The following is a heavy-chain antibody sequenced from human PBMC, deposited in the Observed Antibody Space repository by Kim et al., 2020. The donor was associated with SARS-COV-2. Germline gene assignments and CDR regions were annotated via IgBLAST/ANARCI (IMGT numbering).Heavy chain of an antibody. V-gene: IGHV3-23*01. CDR1: GFTFRNSA. J-gene: IGHJ2*01. Sequence: GGSLRLSCAASGFTFRNSAMSWVRQAPGKGLEWVSGIFGSGSGTYYADSVKGRFTISRDNTKSTLYLQMNNLRAEDTAVYYCAGHLHITTVTLYWYFELWGRGTLVTVSS. CDR3: AGHLHITTVTLYWYFEL. D-gene: IGHD2-21*01. CDR2: IFGSGSGT.